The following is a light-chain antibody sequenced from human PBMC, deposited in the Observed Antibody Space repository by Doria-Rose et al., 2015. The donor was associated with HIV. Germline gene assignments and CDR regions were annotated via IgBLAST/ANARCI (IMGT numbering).Light chain of an antibody. J-gene: IGKJ4*01. V-gene: IGKV1-16*01. CDR3: RQYNSYPPT. CDR2: AAS. CDR1: QGVSSN. Sequence: QSPSSLSASVGDRVTITCRASQGVSSNLDWFQQKPGEAPKSLIYAASSLQSGVPSRFSGSGSGTDFTLTISSLQPEDFATYYCRQYNSYPPTFGGGTKVEIK.